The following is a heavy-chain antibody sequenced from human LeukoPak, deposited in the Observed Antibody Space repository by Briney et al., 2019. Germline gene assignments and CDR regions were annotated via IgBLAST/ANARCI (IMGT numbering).Heavy chain of an antibody. J-gene: IGHJ4*02. D-gene: IGHD2-21*01. CDR3: AKGYIQLWWFDY. V-gene: IGHV3-23*01. CDR1: GFTVSSNY. CDR2: IGGSGDGA. Sequence: GGSLRLSCAASGFTVSSNYMSWVRQAPGKGLQWVSLIGGSGDGAHYADSVKGRFTISRDNSKNTVYLQMTNLRAEDTAVYYCAKGYIQLWWFDYWGQGTLVTVSS.